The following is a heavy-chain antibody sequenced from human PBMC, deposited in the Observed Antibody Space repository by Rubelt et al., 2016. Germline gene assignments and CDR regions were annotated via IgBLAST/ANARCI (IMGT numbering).Heavy chain of an antibody. CDR3: ARDGCITMSCMDV. V-gene: IGHV3-30*04. Sequence: QVQLVESGGGVVQPGRSLRLSCAAFGFTFSSYAMHWVRQAPGKGLEGGAVISYDGSNKYYADSVKGRLTISRDNSKNTLYLQMNSLRAEDTAVYYCARDGCITMSCMDVWGQGTTVTVSS. J-gene: IGHJ6*02. CDR2: ISYDGSNK. CDR1: GFTFSSYA. D-gene: IGHD3-10*02.